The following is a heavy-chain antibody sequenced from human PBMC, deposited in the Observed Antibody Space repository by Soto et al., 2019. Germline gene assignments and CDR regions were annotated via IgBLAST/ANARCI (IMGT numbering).Heavy chain of an antibody. D-gene: IGHD6-13*01. CDR1: GFSFSNYW. CDR2: IKQDGSEK. CDR3: GRLSRGAAGGTY. J-gene: IGHJ4*02. V-gene: IGHV3-7*03. Sequence: QPGGSLRLSCAASGFSFSNYWMSWARQVPGKGLEWLAKIKQDGSEKNYVDSVRGRFTISRDNAKSSLYLQMDSLRADDTAVYFCGRLSRGAAGGTYWGQGTLVTVSS.